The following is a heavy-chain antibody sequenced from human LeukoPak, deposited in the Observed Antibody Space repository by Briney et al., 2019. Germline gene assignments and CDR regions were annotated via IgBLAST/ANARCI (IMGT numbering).Heavy chain of an antibody. Sequence: ASVKVSCNASGGTFGSYAISWVRQAPGQGLEWMGGIIPIFGTANYAQKFQGRVTITTDESTSTAYMELSSLRSEDTAVYYCTRETSSRYFDYWGQGTLVTVSS. CDR2: IIPIFGTA. CDR3: TRETSSRYFDY. V-gene: IGHV1-69*05. CDR1: GGTFGSYA. J-gene: IGHJ4*02.